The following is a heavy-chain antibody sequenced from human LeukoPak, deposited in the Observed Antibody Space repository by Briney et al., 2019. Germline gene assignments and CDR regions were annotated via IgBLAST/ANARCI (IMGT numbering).Heavy chain of an antibody. V-gene: IGHV3-21*01. Sequence: PGGSLRLSCAASGFIFSSYTMSWVRQAPGRGLEWVSSISSSGSDIYYADSVKGRFTIFRDNARNSLYLQMSSLRAEDTAVYYCARDGSSSWYSMDVWGQGTTVTVSS. CDR2: ISSSGSDI. CDR3: ARDGSSSWYSMDV. D-gene: IGHD6-13*01. J-gene: IGHJ6*02. CDR1: GFIFSSYT.